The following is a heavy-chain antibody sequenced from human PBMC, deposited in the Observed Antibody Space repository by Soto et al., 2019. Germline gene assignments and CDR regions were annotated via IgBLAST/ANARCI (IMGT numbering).Heavy chain of an antibody. V-gene: IGHV1-8*01. Sequence: ASVKVSCKASGYSFTSLDINWVRQTAGQGLEWMGWMQPSTGRTGYAQKFQGRVTMTRDTSINTAYMELTTLTSNDTAFYYCARGVSAGVDYWGQGTLVTVS. CDR2: MQPSTGRT. CDR3: ARGVSAGVDY. D-gene: IGHD1-26*01. CDR1: GYSFTSLD. J-gene: IGHJ4*02.